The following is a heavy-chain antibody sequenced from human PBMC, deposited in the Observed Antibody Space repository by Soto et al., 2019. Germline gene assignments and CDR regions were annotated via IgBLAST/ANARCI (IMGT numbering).Heavy chain of an antibody. CDR3: ARDTPTFDY. CDR1: GFTFSTYD. Sequence: EVQLVESGGGLVQPGGSLRLSCGASGFTFSTYDMIWVRQAPGKGLEWVSSIRGSGTTMFYADSVKGRFTISRDNAKNSLYLQMNSLRAEDTAVYYCARDTPTFDYWGQGTLVTVSS. V-gene: IGHV3-48*03. J-gene: IGHJ4*02. CDR2: IRGSGTTM.